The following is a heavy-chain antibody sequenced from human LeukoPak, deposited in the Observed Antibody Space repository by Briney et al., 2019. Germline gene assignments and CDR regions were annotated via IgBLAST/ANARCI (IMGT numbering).Heavy chain of an antibody. CDR1: GYSFTCYW. D-gene: IGHD6-19*01. V-gene: IGHV5-51*01. CDR3: ATHLAVAGPDQFDY. J-gene: IGHJ4*02. Sequence: GESLKISCKGSGYSFTCYWIGWVRQMPGKGLEWMGIIYPGDSDTRYSPSFQGQVTISADKSISTAYLQWSSLKASDTAKYYCATHLAVAGPDQFDYWGQGTLVTVSS. CDR2: IYPGDSDT.